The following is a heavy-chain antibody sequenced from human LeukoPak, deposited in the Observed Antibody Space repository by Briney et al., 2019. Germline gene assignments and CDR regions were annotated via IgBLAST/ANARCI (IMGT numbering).Heavy chain of an antibody. D-gene: IGHD3-10*01. CDR3: ARAKPKNMVRGLIMRRESRYYFDY. Sequence: PGGSLRLSCAASGFTFSTYAIHWVRQAPGKGLEWVAFIRPDGNNKNYADSVKGRFTISRDNSKSTLYIQMNSLRAEDTAVYYCARAKPKNMVRGLIMRRESRYYFDYWGQGTLVTVSS. J-gene: IGHJ4*02. CDR1: GFTFSTYA. V-gene: IGHV3-30*02. CDR2: IRPDGNNK.